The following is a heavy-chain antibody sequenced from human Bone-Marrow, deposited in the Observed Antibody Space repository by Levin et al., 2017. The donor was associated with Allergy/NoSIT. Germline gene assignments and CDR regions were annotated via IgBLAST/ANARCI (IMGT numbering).Heavy chain of an antibody. D-gene: IGHD2-8*02. Sequence: PSETLSLTCTVSGDSISGYSWSWIRQPPGKGLEWIGYISHIGTTNYNPSLESRVTISLDTSKKQFSLRLTSATAAATAVYFCAGDRRYSELRTGGYVPYFFDTWDQGARVTVS. CDR2: ISHIGTT. CDR3: AGDRRYSELRTGGYVPYFFDT. V-gene: IGHV4-59*01. CDR1: GDSISGYS. J-gene: IGHJ5*02.